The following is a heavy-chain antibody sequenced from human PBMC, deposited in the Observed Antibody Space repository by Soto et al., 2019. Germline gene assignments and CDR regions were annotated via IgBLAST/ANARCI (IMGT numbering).Heavy chain of an antibody. V-gene: IGHV1-69*02. CDR2: IIPMLGIA. CDR1: GGTFSTYS. J-gene: IGHJ3*02. D-gene: IGHD2-21*01. CDR3: TIGSWSGEVFDI. Sequence: QVQLVQSGAEVKKPGSSVKVSCEDSGGTFSTYSMFWVRQAPGQGLEWMGRIIPMLGIANYAQRFQDRVTITADKSTATAYMELSSLRSEDTALYYCTIGSWSGEVFDIWGQGTMVTVSS.